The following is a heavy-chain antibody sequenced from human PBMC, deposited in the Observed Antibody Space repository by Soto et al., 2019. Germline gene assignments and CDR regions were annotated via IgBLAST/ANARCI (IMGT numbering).Heavy chain of an antibody. D-gene: IGHD6-6*01. J-gene: IGHJ3*02. V-gene: IGHV3-21*01. CDR3: VRIQLGYDAFDI. CDR2: ISSSSSYI. CDR1: GFTFSSYS. Sequence: SLRLSCAASGFTFSSYSMNWVRQAPGKGLEWVSSISSSSSYIYYADSVKGRFTISRDNAKNSLYLQMNSLRAEDTAVYYCVRIQLGYDAFDIWGQGTMVTVSS.